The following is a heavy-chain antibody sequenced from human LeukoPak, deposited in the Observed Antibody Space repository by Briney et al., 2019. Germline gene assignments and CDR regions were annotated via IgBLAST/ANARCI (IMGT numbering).Heavy chain of an antibody. CDR1: GFTFSNYV. J-gene: IGHJ4*02. Sequence: PGGSLRLSCAASGFTFSNYVMSWVRQAPGKGLEWVSGISGGGGYTYYADSVKGRFTVSSDNFKSTLFLQMNSLRAEDTAVYYCANALRGDYWGQGTLVTVSS. CDR2: ISGGGGYT. CDR3: ANALRGDY. V-gene: IGHV3-23*01.